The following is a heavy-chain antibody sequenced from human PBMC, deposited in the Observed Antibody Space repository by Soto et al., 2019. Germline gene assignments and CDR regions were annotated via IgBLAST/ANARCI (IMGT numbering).Heavy chain of an antibody. CDR2: IFHGNGGT. V-gene: IGHV3-23*01. CDR3: VRYGHSPYYVS. D-gene: IGHD4-17*01. J-gene: IGHJ5*02. Sequence: EVQLLESGGGLAQPGGSLRPSCAASGFSFSNCAMAWVRQGPGQGLEWVSIIFHGNGGTYYADSVKGRFTISRDNSKNTLYLQMNSLGDKDTAVYYCVRYGHSPYYVSWSQGTLVTVSS. CDR1: GFSFSNCA.